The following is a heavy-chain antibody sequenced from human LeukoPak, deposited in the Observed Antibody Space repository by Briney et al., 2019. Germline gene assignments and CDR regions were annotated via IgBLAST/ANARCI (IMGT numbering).Heavy chain of an antibody. J-gene: IGHJ4*02. Sequence: GGSLRLSCAASGFTFSSYAMSWVRQAPGKGLEWVSAISGSGGSTYYADSVKGRFTISRDNPKSTLYLQMNSLRAEDTAVYYCALTVGYCSSTSCYFDYWGQGTLVTVSS. CDR3: ALTVGYCSSTSCYFDY. V-gene: IGHV3-23*01. CDR2: ISGSGGST. CDR1: GFTFSSYA. D-gene: IGHD2-2*01.